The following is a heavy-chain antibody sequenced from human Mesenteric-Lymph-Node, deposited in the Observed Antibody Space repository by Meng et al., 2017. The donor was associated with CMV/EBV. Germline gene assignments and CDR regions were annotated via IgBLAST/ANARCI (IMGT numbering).Heavy chain of an antibody. D-gene: IGHD2-2*01. J-gene: IGHJ3*02. CDR3: AMGCSSTSCYWGLGAFDI. CDR2: ISYDGSNK. V-gene: IGHV3-30*04. CDR1: GFTFSSYA. Sequence: GGSLRLSCAASGFTFSSYAMHWVRQAPGKGLEWVAVISYDGSNKYYADSVKGRFTISRDNAKNTLYLQMNSLRAEDTAVYYCAMGCSSTSCYWGLGAFDIWGQGTMVTVSS.